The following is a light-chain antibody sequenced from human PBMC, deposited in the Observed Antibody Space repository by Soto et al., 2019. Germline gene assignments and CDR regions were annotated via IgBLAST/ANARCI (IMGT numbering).Light chain of an antibody. Sequence: DIQMTQSPSTMSASVGDRDTISCRASQSISSWVAWYPQKPGKGPKLLIYKASHLESGVPSRFSGSGSGTEFTLTISSLQPGDLATYYRQHYNTYPWTFGQGTKVDNK. CDR1: QSISSW. V-gene: IGKV1-5*03. CDR3: QHYNTYPWT. J-gene: IGKJ1*01. CDR2: KAS.